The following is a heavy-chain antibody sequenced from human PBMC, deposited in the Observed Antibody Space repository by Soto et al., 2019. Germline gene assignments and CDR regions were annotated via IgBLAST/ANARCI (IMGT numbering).Heavy chain of an antibody. V-gene: IGHV5-51*01. CDR2: IYPGDSDT. CDR3: ARSYYDSRAPFYYFDY. D-gene: IGHD3-22*01. CDR1: GYSFTSYW. J-gene: IGHJ4*02. Sequence: GESLKIPCKGSGYSFTSYWIGWVRQMPGKGLEWMGIIYPGDSDTRYSPSFQGQVTISADKSISTAYLQWSSLKASDTAMYYCARSYYDSRAPFYYFDYWGQGTLVTVSS.